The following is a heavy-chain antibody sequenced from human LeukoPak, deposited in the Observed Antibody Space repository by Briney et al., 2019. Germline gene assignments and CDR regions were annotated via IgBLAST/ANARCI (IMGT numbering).Heavy chain of an antibody. J-gene: IGHJ3*02. V-gene: IGHV3-23*01. D-gene: IGHD3-10*01. CDR2: ISGSGGST. CDR1: GFTFSSYA. CDR3: AKFFTFARLLWYGTNDAFDI. Sequence: GGSLRLSCAASGFTFSSYAMSWVRQAPGKGLEWVSAISGSGGSTYYADSVKGRFTISRDNSKNTLYLQMNSLRAEYTAVYYCAKFFTFARLLWYGTNDAFDIWGQGTMVTVSS.